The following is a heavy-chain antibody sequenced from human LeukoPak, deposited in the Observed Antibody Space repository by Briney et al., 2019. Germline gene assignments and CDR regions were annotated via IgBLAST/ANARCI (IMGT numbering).Heavy chain of an antibody. D-gene: IGHD6-19*01. CDR3: ARDRVGSGWPRPYYFEV. Sequence: ASVKVSCKASGYTLTGYYLHWVRQAPGQGLEWMGWINPNTGATHSAQKFQGRITMTRDTSISTAYMDLSRLRSDDTAVYYCARDRVGSGWPRPYYFEVWGQGTLVTASS. CDR2: INPNTGAT. J-gene: IGHJ4*02. V-gene: IGHV1-2*02. CDR1: GYTLTGYY.